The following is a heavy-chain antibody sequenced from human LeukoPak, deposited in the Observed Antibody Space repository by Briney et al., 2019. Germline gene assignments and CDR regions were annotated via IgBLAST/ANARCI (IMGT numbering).Heavy chain of an antibody. J-gene: IGHJ5*02. CDR2: IYHSGST. V-gene: IGHV4-30-2*01. CDR3: ARALGFRDWFDP. D-gene: IGHD2-15*01. CDR1: GGSISSGGYY. Sequence: SETLSLTCTVSGGSISSGGYYWSWIRQPPGKGLEWIGYIYHSGSTYYNPSLKSRVTISVDRSKNQFSLKLSSVTAADTAVYYCARALGFRDWFDPWGQGTLVTVSS.